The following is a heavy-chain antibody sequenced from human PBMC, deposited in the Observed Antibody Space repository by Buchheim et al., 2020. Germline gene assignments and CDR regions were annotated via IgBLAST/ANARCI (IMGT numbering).Heavy chain of an antibody. CDR2: ISYDGSNK. D-gene: IGHD3-3*01. Sequence: QVQLVESGGGVVQPGRSLRLSCAASGFTFSSYGMHWVRQAPGKGLEWVAVISYDGSNKYYADSVKGRFTISRDNSKTTLYLQMNSLRAEDTAVYYCAKEAGPFDFWSGYYYYYYYGMDVWGQGTT. CDR3: AKEAGPFDFWSGYYYYYYYGMDV. CDR1: GFTFSSYG. J-gene: IGHJ6*02. V-gene: IGHV3-30*18.